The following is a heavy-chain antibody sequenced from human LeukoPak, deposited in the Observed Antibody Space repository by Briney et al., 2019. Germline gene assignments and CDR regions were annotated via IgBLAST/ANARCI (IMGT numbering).Heavy chain of an antibody. D-gene: IGHD5-18*01. CDR3: ARRAYSYAPFDY. Sequence: SETLSLTCTVSGGSISSYYWSWIRQPPGKGLEWIGYIYYSGSTNYNPSLKSRVTISVDTSKNQFSLKLSSVTAADTAVYYCARRAYSYAPFDYWGQGTLVTVAS. CDR1: GGSISSYY. J-gene: IGHJ4*02. V-gene: IGHV4-59*08. CDR2: IYYSGST.